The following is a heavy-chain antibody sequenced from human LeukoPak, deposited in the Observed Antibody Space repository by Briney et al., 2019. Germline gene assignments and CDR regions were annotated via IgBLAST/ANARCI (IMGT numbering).Heavy chain of an antibody. D-gene: IGHD2-15*01. Sequence: GASVKVSCKASGYTFTGYYMHWVRQAPGQGLEWMGWINPNSGGTNYAQKFQGRVTMTRDTSISTAYMELSRLRSDDTAVYYCARATDCSGGSCYSSYYYYYMDVWGKGTTVTVSS. CDR1: GYTFTGYY. J-gene: IGHJ6*03. CDR3: ARATDCSGGSCYSSYYYYYMDV. V-gene: IGHV1-2*02. CDR2: INPNSGGT.